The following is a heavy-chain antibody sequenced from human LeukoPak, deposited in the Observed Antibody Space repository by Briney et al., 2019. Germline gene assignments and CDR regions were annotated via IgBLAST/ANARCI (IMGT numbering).Heavy chain of an antibody. D-gene: IGHD3-22*01. CDR2: LSGSGGST. Sequence: ETLSLTCAVSGGSISSSHWWSWVRQAPGKGLEWVSALSGSGGSTYYADSVKGRFTISRDNSKNTLYLQMNSLRAEDTAVYYCAKEDISVVITSGFDYWGQGTLVTVSS. CDR3: AKEDISVVITSGFDY. J-gene: IGHJ4*02. V-gene: IGHV3-23*01. CDR1: GGSISSSH.